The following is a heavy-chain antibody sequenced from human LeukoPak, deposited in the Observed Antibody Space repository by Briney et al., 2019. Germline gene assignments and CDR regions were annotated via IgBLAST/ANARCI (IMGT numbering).Heavy chain of an antibody. CDR2: MNPNSGNT. D-gene: IGHD6-6*01. Sequence: ASVKVSCKASGYTFTSYDINWVRQATGQGLEWMGWMNPNSGNTGYAQKFQGRVTMTRNTSISTACMELSSLRSEDTAVYYCARGQMAGIAARRDFDYWGQGTLVTVSS. CDR1: GYTFTSYD. CDR3: ARGQMAGIAARRDFDY. J-gene: IGHJ4*02. V-gene: IGHV1-8*01.